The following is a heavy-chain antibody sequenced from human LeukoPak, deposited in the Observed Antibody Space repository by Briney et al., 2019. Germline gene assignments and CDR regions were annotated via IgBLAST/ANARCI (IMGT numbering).Heavy chain of an antibody. CDR2: IKEDGSEK. Sequence: GGSLRLSCAASGFTFSRYWMSWVRQAPGKGLEWVANIKEDGSEKYYVDSVKGRLTISRDNAKNSLYLQMNSLRAEDTAVYYCVKEDTEYGDYWGQGALVTVSS. V-gene: IGHV3-7*01. J-gene: IGHJ4*02. CDR1: GFTFSRYW. D-gene: IGHD4-17*01. CDR3: VKEDTEYGDY.